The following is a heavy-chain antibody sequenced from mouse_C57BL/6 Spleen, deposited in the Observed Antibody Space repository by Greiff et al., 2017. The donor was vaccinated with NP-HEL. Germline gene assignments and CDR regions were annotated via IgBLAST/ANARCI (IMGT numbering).Heavy chain of an antibody. D-gene: IGHD2-4*01. J-gene: IGHJ4*01. Sequence: QVQLQQPGAELVKPGASVKMSCKASCYTFTSYWITWVKQRPGQGLEWIGDIYPGSGSTNYNEKFKSKATLTVDTSSSTAYMQLSSLTSEDSAVYYCARIYYDYAMDYWGQGTSVTVSS. V-gene: IGHV1-55*01. CDR2: IYPGSGST. CDR1: CYTFTSYW. CDR3: ARIYYDYAMDY.